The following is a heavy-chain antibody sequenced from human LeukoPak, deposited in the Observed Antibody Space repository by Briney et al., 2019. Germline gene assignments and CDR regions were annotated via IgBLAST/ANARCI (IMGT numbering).Heavy chain of an antibody. D-gene: IGHD3-10*01. J-gene: IGHJ4*02. CDR3: ARTGYYYGSGSHFVY. V-gene: IGHV3-53*01. CDR2: IYSGGGT. Sequence: GGSLRLTYAASVFTVSSNYMRWGRQAPGKGLEWVSVIYSGGGTYYADSVKGRFTISRDNSKNTLYLQMNSLRAEGTPVYYCARTGYYYGSGSHFVYSGQGTLVTVSS. CDR1: VFTVSSNY.